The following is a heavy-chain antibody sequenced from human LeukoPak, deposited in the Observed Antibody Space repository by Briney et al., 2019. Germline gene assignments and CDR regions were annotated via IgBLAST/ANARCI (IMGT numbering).Heavy chain of an antibody. J-gene: IGHJ4*02. D-gene: IGHD3-22*01. Sequence: SETLSLTSTVSGGSISSSSYYWSWIRQPPGKGLEWIGEINHSGSTNYNPSLKSRVTISVDTSKNQFSLKLSSVTAADTAVYYCARGVIPGTMIVVVNHLGAFPPNPLLDYWGQGTLVTVSS. CDR1: GGSISSSSYY. CDR3: ARGVIPGTMIVVVNHLGAFPPNPLLDY. V-gene: IGHV4-39*07. CDR2: INHSGST.